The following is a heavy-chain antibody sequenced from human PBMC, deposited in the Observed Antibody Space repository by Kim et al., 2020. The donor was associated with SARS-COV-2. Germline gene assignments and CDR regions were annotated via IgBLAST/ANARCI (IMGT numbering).Heavy chain of an antibody. CDR2: ISSSGSTI. D-gene: IGHD3-3*02. CDR3: ARGIWSGFDY. V-gene: IGHV3-48*03. J-gene: IGHJ4*02. Sequence: GGSLRLSCAASGFTFSSYEMNWVRQAPGKGLEWVSYISSSGSTIYYADSVKGRFTISRDNAKNSLYLQMNSLRAEDTAVYYCARGIWSGFDYWGQGTLVTVSS. CDR1: GFTFSSYE.